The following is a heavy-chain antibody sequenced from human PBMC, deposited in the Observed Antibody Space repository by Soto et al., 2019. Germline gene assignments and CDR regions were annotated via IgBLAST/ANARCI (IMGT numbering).Heavy chain of an antibody. Sequence: QVQLVESGGGVVQPGKSLRLSCAASGFIFSNYGMHWVRQAPGKGLEWVALISFDGKNRNYADSVKGRFTIYRDNPKYTLYLEMNSRRPEDTAFYYCAKRGGVVGGSEHPFFEYWGQGTLVTVYS. CDR1: GFIFSNYG. J-gene: IGHJ4*02. V-gene: IGHV3-30*18. D-gene: IGHD2-15*01. CDR3: AKRGGVVGGSEHPFFEY. CDR2: ISFDGKNR.